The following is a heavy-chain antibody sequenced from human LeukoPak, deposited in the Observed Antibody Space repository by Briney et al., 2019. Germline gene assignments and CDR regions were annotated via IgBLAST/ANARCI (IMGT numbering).Heavy chain of an antibody. Sequence: GGSLRLSCAASGFTFGSCWMNWVRQAPGKGLEWVANIKQDGSEKYYVDSVKGRFTISRGNAKDSLSLQMNSLRAEDTAVYFCARQRSSGLSQQVDYWGQGTLVTVSS. J-gene: IGHJ4*02. D-gene: IGHD6-19*01. CDR1: GFTFGSCW. CDR3: ARQRSSGLSQQVDY. V-gene: IGHV3-7*03. CDR2: IKQDGSEK.